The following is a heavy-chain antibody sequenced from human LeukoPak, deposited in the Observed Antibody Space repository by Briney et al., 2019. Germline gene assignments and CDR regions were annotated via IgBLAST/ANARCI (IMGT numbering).Heavy chain of an antibody. CDR1: GGTFSSYA. V-gene: IGHV1-69*13. Sequence: SVKVSCKASGGTFSSYAISWVRQAPGQGLEWMGGIIPIFGTANYAQKFQGRVTITADESTSTAYMELSSLRSEDTAVYYCTRDHCTSINCYEYNYYGMDVWGQGTTVTVSS. CDR2: IIPIFGTA. J-gene: IGHJ6*02. CDR3: TRDHCTSINCYEYNYYGMDV. D-gene: IGHD2-2*01.